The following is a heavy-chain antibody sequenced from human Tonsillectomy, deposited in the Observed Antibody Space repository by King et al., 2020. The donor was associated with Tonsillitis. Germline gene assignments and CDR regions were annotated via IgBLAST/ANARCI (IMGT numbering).Heavy chain of an antibody. J-gene: IGHJ6*03. CDR3: ARAHSSGYWAYNYYMDV. CDR1: GGAFSKDA. V-gene: IGHV1-69*01. D-gene: IGHD3-22*01. Sequence: VQLVESGAEVKKPGSSVKVSCKSSGGAFSKDAISWVRQAPGQRLEWRGGCIPPFGTAEYALRFQGRVTITAGESTGTAYMELSSLRSEDSAVYYCARAHSSGYWAYNYYMDVWGKGTTVTVSS. CDR2: CIPPFGTA.